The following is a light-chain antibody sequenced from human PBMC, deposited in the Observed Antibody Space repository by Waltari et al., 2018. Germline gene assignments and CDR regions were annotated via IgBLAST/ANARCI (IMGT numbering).Light chain of an antibody. CDR2: DVS. CDR3: CSFAGSHTYVV. V-gene: IGLV2-11*01. J-gene: IGLJ2*01. Sequence: QSALTQPRSVSGSPGQSVTISCPGTSSYVGGYNYVSWYQQPPGQAPKPRIYDVSKRPSGVPDRFSGSKSGNTASLTISGLQTEDEADYYCCSFAGSHTYVVFGGGTKLTVL. CDR1: SSYVGGYNY.